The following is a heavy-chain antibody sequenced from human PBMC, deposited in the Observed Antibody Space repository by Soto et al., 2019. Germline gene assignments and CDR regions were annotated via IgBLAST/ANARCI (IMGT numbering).Heavy chain of an antibody. J-gene: IGHJ4*02. V-gene: IGHV3-13*04. D-gene: IGHD5-18*01. CDR1: GFTFSSYA. CDR2: IGTAGDT. Sequence: GGSLRLSCAASGFTFSSYAMNWVRQAPGKGLEWVSAIGTAGDTYYPGSVKGRFTISRENAKNSLYLQMNSLRAGDMAVYYCARGGYSYGFDYWGQGTLVTVSS. CDR3: ARGGYSYGFDY.